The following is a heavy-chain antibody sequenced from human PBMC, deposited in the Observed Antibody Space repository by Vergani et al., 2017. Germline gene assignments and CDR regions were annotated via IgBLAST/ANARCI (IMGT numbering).Heavy chain of an antibody. CDR2: IIPILGIA. CDR3: ARGSRYTVRAPEYGMDV. CDR1: GGTFSSYT. D-gene: IGHD3-16*02. V-gene: IGHV1-69*02. J-gene: IGHJ6*02. Sequence: QVQLVQSGAEVKKPGSSVKVSCKASGGTFSSYTISWVRQAPGQGLEWMGRIIPILGIANYAQKFQGRVTITADKSTSTAYMELSSLRSEDTAVYYCARGSRYTVRAPEYGMDVWGQGTTVTVSS.